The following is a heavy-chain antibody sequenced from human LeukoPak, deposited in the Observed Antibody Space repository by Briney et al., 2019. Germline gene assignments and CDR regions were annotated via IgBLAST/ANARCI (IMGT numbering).Heavy chain of an antibody. CDR1: GGSFSGYY. J-gene: IGHJ4*02. CDR2: INHSGST. CDR3: ARGRILLYYYGPGSTPYFDY. V-gene: IGHV4-34*01. Sequence: SETLSLTCAVYGGSFSGYYWSWIRQPPGKGLEWIGEINHSGSTNYNPSLKSRVTISVDTSKNQFSLKLSSVTAADTAVYYCARGRILLYYYGPGSTPYFDYWGQGTLVTVSS. D-gene: IGHD3-10*01.